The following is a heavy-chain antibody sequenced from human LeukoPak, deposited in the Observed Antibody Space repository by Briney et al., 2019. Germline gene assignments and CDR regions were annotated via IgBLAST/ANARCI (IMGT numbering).Heavy chain of an antibody. CDR1: GFTFSSHW. J-gene: IGHJ4*02. Sequence: PGGSLRLSCAASGFTFSSHWMHWVRQAPGKGLVWVSRINSDGSSISYADSVKGRFTISRDNAKNSLYLQMNSLRAEDTAVYYCARDHNGAIRFLEWPLDYWGQGTLVTVSS. CDR3: ARDHNGAIRFLEWPLDY. D-gene: IGHD3-3*01. V-gene: IGHV3-74*01. CDR2: INSDGSSI.